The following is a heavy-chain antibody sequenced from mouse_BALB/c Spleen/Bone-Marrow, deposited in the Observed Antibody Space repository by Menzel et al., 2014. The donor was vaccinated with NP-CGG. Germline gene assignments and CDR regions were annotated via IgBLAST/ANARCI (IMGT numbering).Heavy chain of an antibody. D-gene: IGHD2-3*01. V-gene: IGHV1-14*01. Sequence: VQLQQSGPELVKPGASVKMSCKASGYTFTSYIMHWVKRKPGQGLERIGYINPYNDGTKYNEKFKGKATLTSDKSSSTAYMELSSLTSEDSAVYYCARRWLPYAMDYWGQGTSVTVSS. CDR1: GYTFTSYI. CDR2: INPYNDGT. CDR3: ARRWLPYAMDY. J-gene: IGHJ4*01.